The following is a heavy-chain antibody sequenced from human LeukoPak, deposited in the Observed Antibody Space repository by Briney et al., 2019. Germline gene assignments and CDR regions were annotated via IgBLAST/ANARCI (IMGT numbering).Heavy chain of an antibody. Sequence: ASVKVSCKVSGYTLTELSMHWVRQAPGKGLEWMGGFDPEDGETIYAQKFQGRVTMTEDTSTDTAYMELSSLRSEDTAVYYCATAPIYCSSTSCSPYYFDYWGRGTLVTVSS. V-gene: IGHV1-24*01. J-gene: IGHJ4*02. D-gene: IGHD2-2*01. CDR1: GYTLTELS. CDR3: ATAPIYCSSTSCSPYYFDY. CDR2: FDPEDGET.